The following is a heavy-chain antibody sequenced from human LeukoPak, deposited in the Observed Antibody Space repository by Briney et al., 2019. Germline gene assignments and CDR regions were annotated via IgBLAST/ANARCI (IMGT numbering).Heavy chain of an antibody. CDR2: IKQDGSEK. D-gene: IGHD2-15*01. V-gene: IGHV3-7*01. Sequence: GGSLRLSCASSGFSFGSYWMSWVRQAPGKGPEWVANIKQDGSEKKYVDSLKGRFSISRDNAKNSLFLQVSSLRVEDTAVYYCEADPGDYWGQGTLVTVSS. CDR3: EADPGDY. CDR1: GFSFGSYW. J-gene: IGHJ4*02.